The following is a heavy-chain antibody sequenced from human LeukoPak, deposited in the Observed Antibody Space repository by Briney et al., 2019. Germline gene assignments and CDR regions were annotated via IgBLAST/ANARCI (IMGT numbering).Heavy chain of an antibody. CDR2: IYSGGST. CDR1: GFTVSSND. Sequence: GGSLRLSCAASGFTVSSNDMSWVRQAPGKELEWVSVIYSGGSTYYADSVKGRFTISRDNSKNALYLQMNSLRAEDTAVYYCARDRDCSGGSCYGYWGQGTLVTVSS. J-gene: IGHJ4*02. V-gene: IGHV3-66*01. D-gene: IGHD2-15*01. CDR3: ARDRDCSGGSCYGY.